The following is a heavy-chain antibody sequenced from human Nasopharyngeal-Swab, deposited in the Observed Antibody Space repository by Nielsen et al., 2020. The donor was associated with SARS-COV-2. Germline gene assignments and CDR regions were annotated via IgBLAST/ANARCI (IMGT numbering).Heavy chain of an antibody. CDR2: INHSGST. D-gene: IGHD3-10*01. Sequence: GYGLEWFGKINHSGSTNYNPSLKSRVTISVDTSKNQFSLKLSSVTAADTAVYYCARVLIGTPAYGSGTIDYWGQGTLVTVSS. V-gene: IGHV4-34*01. J-gene: IGHJ4*02. CDR3: ARVLIGTPAYGSGTIDY.